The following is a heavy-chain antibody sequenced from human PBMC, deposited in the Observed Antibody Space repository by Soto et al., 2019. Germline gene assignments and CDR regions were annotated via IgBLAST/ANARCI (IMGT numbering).Heavy chain of an antibody. CDR2: IRSKPYGGTT. CDR1: GYIFGDYA. CDR3: TRWKESYSDY. D-gene: IGHD1-1*01. V-gene: IGHV3-49*03. J-gene: IGHJ4*02. Sequence: GGSLRLSYRASGYIFGDYAMSWFRQAPGKGLEWVGFIRSKPYGGTTEYAASVEGRFTVSRDESKTIAYLQMNSLKTEDTAVYYCTRWKESYSDYWGQGT.